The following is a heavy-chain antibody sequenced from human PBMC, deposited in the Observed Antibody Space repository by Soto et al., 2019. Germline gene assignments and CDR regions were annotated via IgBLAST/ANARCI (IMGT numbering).Heavy chain of an antibody. CDR1: GFTFSSYS. D-gene: IGHD1-7*01. Sequence: GVLRLSCAAAGFTFSSYSLHWVRQAPGKGLEWVSSISSSSTYIYYADSVKGRFTISRDNAKNSLYLHMSSLRVEDTAVYYCARKGAIGTTFVPWFDPWGQGTLVTVSS. V-gene: IGHV3-21*01. CDR3: ARKGAIGTTFVPWFDP. CDR2: ISSSSTYI. J-gene: IGHJ5*02.